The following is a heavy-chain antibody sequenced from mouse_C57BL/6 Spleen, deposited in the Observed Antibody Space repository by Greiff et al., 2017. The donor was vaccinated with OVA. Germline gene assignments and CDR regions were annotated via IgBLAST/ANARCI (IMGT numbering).Heavy chain of an antibody. V-gene: IGHV7-3*01. D-gene: IGHD1-1*01. J-gene: IGHJ1*03. CDR3: ARYNYYGSRNWYFDV. Sequence: EVQLVESGGGLVQPGGSLSLSCAASGFTFTDYYMSWVRQPPGKALAWLGFIRNKANGYTTEYSASVKVRFTISRDNYQSILYLQMNALRAEDSATYYCARYNYYGSRNWYFDVWGTGTTVTVSS. CDR1: GFTFTDYY. CDR2: IRNKANGYTT.